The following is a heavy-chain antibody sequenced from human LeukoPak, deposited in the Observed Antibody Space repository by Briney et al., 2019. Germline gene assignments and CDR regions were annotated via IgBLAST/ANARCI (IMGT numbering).Heavy chain of an antibody. D-gene: IGHD3-10*01. CDR2: ISYDGSNK. J-gene: IGHJ6*02. Sequence: GGSLRLSCAASGFTFSSYGMHWVRQAPGKGLEWVAVISYDGSNKYYADSVKGRFTISRDNSKNTLYLQMNSLRAEDTAVYYCAKDTHYGSGSYHYYYYYGMDVWGQGTTVTVSS. V-gene: IGHV3-30*18. CDR3: AKDTHYGSGSYHYYYYYGMDV. CDR1: GFTFSSYG.